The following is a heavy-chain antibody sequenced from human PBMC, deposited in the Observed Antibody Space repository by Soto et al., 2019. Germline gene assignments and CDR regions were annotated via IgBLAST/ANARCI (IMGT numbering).Heavy chain of an antibody. Sequence: EVQLLESGGGLVQPGGSLRLSCAASEFTFTSYAMSWVRQAPGKGLEWVAAISGSGGSTDYADPVKGRLTISRDSSKNTVYLQMNSLRAEDTAVYYCARPKSAFGRDYGFDIWGQGTMVTVSS. D-gene: IGHD3-16*01. CDR1: EFTFTSYA. CDR3: ARPKSAFGRDYGFDI. CDR2: ISGSGGST. J-gene: IGHJ3*02. V-gene: IGHV3-23*01.